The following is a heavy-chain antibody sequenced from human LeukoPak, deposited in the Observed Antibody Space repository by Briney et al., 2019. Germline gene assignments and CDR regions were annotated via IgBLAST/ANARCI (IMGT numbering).Heavy chain of an antibody. Sequence: ASVNVSCKASGGTFSSYAISWVRQAPGQGLEWMGGIIPIFGTANYAQKFQGRVTITTDESTSTAYMELSSLRSEDTAVYYCAREGYYDILTGYYRSDHFDYWGQGTLVTVSS. D-gene: IGHD3-9*01. V-gene: IGHV1-69*05. J-gene: IGHJ4*02. CDR1: GGTFSSYA. CDR2: IIPIFGTA. CDR3: AREGYYDILTGYYRSDHFDY.